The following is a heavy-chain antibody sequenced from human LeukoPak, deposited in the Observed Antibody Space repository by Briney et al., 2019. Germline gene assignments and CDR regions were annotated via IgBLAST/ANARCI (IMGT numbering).Heavy chain of an antibody. CDR3: AKDRRYCSGGSCYPEYFQH. V-gene: IGHV3-23*01. J-gene: IGHJ1*01. D-gene: IGHD2-15*01. CDR1: GFTFSSYA. CDR2: ISGSGGST. Sequence: GGSLRLSCAASGFTFSSYAMSWVRQAPGKGLEWVSAISGSGGSTYYADSVKGRFTISRDDSKNTLYLQMNSLRAEDTAVYYCAKDRRYCSGGSCYPEYFQHWGQGTLVTVSS.